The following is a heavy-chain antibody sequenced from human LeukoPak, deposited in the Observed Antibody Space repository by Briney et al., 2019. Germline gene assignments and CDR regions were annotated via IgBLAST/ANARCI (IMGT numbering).Heavy chain of an antibody. CDR2: IYCSGST. V-gene: IGHV4-31*03. Sequence: PSQTLSLTCTVSGGSISSGGYYWSWIRQHPGKGLEGMGYIYCSGSTYYNPSLKSRVTISVDTSKNQFSLKLSSVTAADTAVYYCATHHYGSGGNYWGQGTLVTVSS. CDR3: ATHHYGSGGNY. CDR1: GGSISSGGYY. D-gene: IGHD3-10*01. J-gene: IGHJ4*02.